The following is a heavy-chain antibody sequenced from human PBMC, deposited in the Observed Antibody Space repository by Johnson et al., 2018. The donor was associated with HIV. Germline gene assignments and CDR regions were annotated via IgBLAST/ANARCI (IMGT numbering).Heavy chain of an antibody. V-gene: IGHV3-15*01. Sequence: VQLVESGGGVVQPGGSLRLSCAASGFTFSNLWFNWVRQAPGKGLEWVGRIRSQSAGGTIEYAAHVKGRFTISRDDSRDTMYLQMNSLKTEDTAVYYCSTDHPTAPLIIMNAFDIWGQGTIVTVSS. CDR1: GFTFSNLW. CDR2: IRSQSAGGTI. CDR3: STDHPTAPLIIMNAFDI. J-gene: IGHJ3*02. D-gene: IGHD3-16*02.